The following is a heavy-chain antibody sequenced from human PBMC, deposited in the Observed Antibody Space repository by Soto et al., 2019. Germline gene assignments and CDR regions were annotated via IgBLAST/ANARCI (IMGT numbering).Heavy chain of an antibody. V-gene: IGHV3-33*01. CDR1: GFTVSNYG. D-gene: IGHD1-26*01. CDR2: IWYDGSNK. J-gene: IGHJ4*02. CDR3: ARDPGGEVGFDY. Sequence: QVQLVESGGGVVQPGRSLRLSCAASGFTVSNYGMHWVRQAPGKGLECVAVIWYDGSNKYYVDSVKGRFTISRDQSKNTLHRQMNSLRAEDTAVYYCARDPGGEVGFDYWCQGTLVIVSS.